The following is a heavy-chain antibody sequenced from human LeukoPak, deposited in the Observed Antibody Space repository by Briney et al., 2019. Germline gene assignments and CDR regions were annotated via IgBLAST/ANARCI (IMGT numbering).Heavy chain of an antibody. D-gene: IGHD5-24*01. CDR2: ISWNSGSI. V-gene: IGHV3-9*01. Sequence: GGSLRLSCAASGFTFDDYAMHWVRQAPGKGLEWVSGISWNSGSIGYADSVKGRFIISRDNAKNSLYLQMNSLRAEDTALYYCAKESRDGGFDPWGQGTLVTVSS. CDR1: GFTFDDYA. J-gene: IGHJ5*02. CDR3: AKESRDGGFDP.